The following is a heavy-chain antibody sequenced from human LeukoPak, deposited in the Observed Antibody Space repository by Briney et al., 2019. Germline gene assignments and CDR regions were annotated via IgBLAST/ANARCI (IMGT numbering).Heavy chain of an antibody. V-gene: IGHV3-43*02. CDR2: ISGDGTIT. CDR3: AKDTPLFYHYYGIDV. Sequence: GGSLRLSCAASGLNLDTYAMHWVRQAPGKGLEWVSLISGDGTITYYADSVKGRFTISRDNSKNSLFLEMNSLRSEDTALYYCAKDTPLFYHYYGIDVWGQGTTVTVSS. J-gene: IGHJ6*02. CDR1: GLNLDTYA.